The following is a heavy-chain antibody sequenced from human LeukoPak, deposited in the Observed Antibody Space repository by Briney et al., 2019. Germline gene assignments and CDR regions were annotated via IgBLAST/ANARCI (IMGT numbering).Heavy chain of an antibody. CDR3: ARQGYISGQGFRNNWFDP. CDR1: GGSISSSSFY. V-gene: IGHV4-39*01. D-gene: IGHD6-19*01. CDR2: IFYSGGT. Sequence: PSETLSLTCTVSGGSISSSSFYWGWIRQPPGKGLEWIGTIFYSGGTYYNPSLRSRVTMSVDTSKNQFSLRLSSVTAADTAVYYCARQGYISGQGFRNNWFDPWGQGSLVTVSS. J-gene: IGHJ5*02.